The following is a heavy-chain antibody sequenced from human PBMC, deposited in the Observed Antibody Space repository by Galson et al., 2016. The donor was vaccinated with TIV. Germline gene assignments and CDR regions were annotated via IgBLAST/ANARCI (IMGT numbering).Heavy chain of an antibody. D-gene: IGHD5-24*01. CDR2: ISVYNGNT. Sequence: SVKVSCKASGYTFSRYGITWVRQAPGQGLEWMGWISVYNGNTKYAQNIQGRVTMTTDTSTTTAYMELRSLRSEDTAIYYCARHGEMSTMTYCYKYGLDVWGQGTTVTVSS. J-gene: IGHJ6*02. CDR1: GYTFSRYG. CDR3: ARHGEMSTMTYCYKYGLDV. V-gene: IGHV1-18*04.